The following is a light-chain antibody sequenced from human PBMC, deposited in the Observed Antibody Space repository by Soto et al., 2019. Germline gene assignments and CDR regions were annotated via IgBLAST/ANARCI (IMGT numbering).Light chain of an antibody. V-gene: IGKV1-5*01. J-gene: IGKJ1*01. CDR1: QRMSGW. Sequence: IHMTQSPSTLSASVGDTVTITCRASQRMSGWLAWHQQKPGKAPKLLIYDASSLESGVPSRFSGRGFGTDFTLAISSLQPEDSATYYCLQDINYPWTFGQGTKVDIK. CDR2: DAS. CDR3: LQDINYPWT.